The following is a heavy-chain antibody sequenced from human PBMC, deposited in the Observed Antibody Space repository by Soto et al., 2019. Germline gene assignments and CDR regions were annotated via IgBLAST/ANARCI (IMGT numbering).Heavy chain of an antibody. Sequence: SETLSLTCTVSGGSISSYYWSWIRQPPGKGLEWIGYIYYSGSTNYNPSLKSRVTISVDTSKNQFSLKLSSVTAADTAVYYCAREASRSVWSGYWNYFDYWGQGTLVTVSS. J-gene: IGHJ4*02. D-gene: IGHD3-3*01. CDR2: IYYSGST. V-gene: IGHV4-59*01. CDR1: GGSISSYY. CDR3: AREASRSVWSGYWNYFDY.